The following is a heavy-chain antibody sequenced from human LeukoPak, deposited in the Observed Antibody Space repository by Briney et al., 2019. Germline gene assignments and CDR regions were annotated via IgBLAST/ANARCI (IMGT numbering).Heavy chain of an antibody. CDR2: VTWNSRSI. D-gene: IGHD6-13*01. J-gene: IGHJ6*02. CDR1: GFTFDDYA. CDR3: VKRSGGRLASTGTDYYYGMDV. V-gene: IGHV3-9*01. Sequence: GGSLRLSCAASGFTFDDYAMHWVRQAPGRGLEWVSGVTWNSRSIGYADSVKGRFTISRDNAKNSLYLQMNSLRPEDTALYYCVKRSGGRLASTGTDYYYGMDVWGQGTSVTVSS.